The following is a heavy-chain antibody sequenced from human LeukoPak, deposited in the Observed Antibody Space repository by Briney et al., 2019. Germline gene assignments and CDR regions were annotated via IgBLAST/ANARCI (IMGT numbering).Heavy chain of an antibody. CDR1: GFTFRNFA. J-gene: IGHJ4*02. CDR2: IGGGDT. D-gene: IGHD2-8*01. Sequence: PGGSLRLSCAASGFTFRNFAIGWVRQAPGKGLEWVSSIGGGDTYYADSVKGRFIISRDDSRSTVELQMSSLRAEDTAVYYCAKDGQSFNSMYDYFDSWGQGTLVTVSS. V-gene: IGHV3-23*01. CDR3: AKDGQSFNSMYDYFDS.